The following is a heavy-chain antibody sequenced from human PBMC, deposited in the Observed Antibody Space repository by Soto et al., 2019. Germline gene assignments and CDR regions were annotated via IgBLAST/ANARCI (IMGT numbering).Heavy chain of an antibody. CDR2: IGAAGDT. J-gene: IGHJ3*02. D-gene: IGHD1-26*01. V-gene: IGHV3-13*01. CDR3: VRGQWDQVGDACDI. CDR1: GFTFSSYD. Sequence: EVQLVESGGGLVQPGGSLRLSCAASGFTFSSYDMYWVRQATGKGLEWVSAIGAAGDTYYPASAKGRFIISRENAKNTLYLQMNSRRVDDTAVYYCVRGQWDQVGDACDIWGQGTKVTVSS.